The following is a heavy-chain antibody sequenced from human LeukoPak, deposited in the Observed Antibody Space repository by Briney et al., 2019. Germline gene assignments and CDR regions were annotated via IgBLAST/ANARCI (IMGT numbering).Heavy chain of an antibody. V-gene: IGHV1-18*01. J-gene: IGHJ6*03. Sequence: ASLKVSCKASGYTFTSYGISWVPQAPGQGLEWMGWISVYNGNTNYAQKRQGRVTMTTDTSTSTAYMELRSLRSDDTAVYYCAKEGRYYYYYMDVWGKGTTVTVSS. CDR2: ISVYNGNT. CDR3: AKEGRYYYYYMDV. CDR1: GYTFTSYG.